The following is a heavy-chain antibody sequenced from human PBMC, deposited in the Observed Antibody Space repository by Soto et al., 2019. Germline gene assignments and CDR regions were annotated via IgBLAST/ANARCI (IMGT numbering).Heavy chain of an antibody. Sequence: SETLSLTCSVSGGSVTRGNYYWSWIRQPPGKGLEWIGHIYYSGSTNYNPSLKSRVTISVDASKNQFSLKLSSATAADTAIYYCARGPVVTPFVDYWGQGTLVTVSS. CDR2: IYYSGST. CDR3: ARGPVVTPFVDY. V-gene: IGHV4-61*01. J-gene: IGHJ4*02. D-gene: IGHD2-21*02. CDR1: GGSVTRGNYY.